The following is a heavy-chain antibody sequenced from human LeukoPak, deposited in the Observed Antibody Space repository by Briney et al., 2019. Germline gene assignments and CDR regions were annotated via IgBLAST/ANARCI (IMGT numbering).Heavy chain of an antibody. J-gene: IGHJ4*02. CDR3: ARTLVGATRPYYFDY. Sequence: GGSLRLSCAASGFTFSSYWMNWVRQAPGKGLEWFSYISSSSSTIYYADSVKGRFTISRDNAKNSLYLQMNSLRAEDTAVYYCARTLVGATRPYYFDYWGQGTLVTVSS. D-gene: IGHD1-26*01. CDR2: ISSSSSTI. CDR1: GFTFSSYW. V-gene: IGHV3-48*01.